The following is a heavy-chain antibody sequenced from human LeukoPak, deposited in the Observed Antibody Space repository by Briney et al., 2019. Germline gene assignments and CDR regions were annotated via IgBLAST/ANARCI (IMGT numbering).Heavy chain of an antibody. Sequence: PSETLSLTRTVSVGSISSYYWSWIRQPPGEGQGWIGYIYYSGSTSYNPSLKSRVTISVDTSKNQFSLKMSSVTAADTAVYYCARSTPDQTVVTPIWSYYYYGMDVWGQGTTVTVSS. J-gene: IGHJ6*02. D-gene: IGHD4-23*01. CDR2: IYYSGST. CDR3: ARSTPDQTVVTPIWSYYYYGMDV. CDR1: VGSISSYY. V-gene: IGHV4-59*01.